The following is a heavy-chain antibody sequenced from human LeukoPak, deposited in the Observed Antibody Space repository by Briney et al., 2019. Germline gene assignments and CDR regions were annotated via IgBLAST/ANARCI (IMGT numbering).Heavy chain of an antibody. CDR3: ARTGHYQFDS. CDR2: VSIYNDNT. Sequence: ASVKVSCKASGYSFTDYDFSWVRQAPGQGLEWLGWVSIYNDNTNYAREFQDRITMTTDISTSTAYMELKSLTSDDPAVYFCARTGHYQFDSWGQGTLVTVSS. V-gene: IGHV1-18*01. D-gene: IGHD3-9*01. CDR1: GYSFTDYD. J-gene: IGHJ4*02.